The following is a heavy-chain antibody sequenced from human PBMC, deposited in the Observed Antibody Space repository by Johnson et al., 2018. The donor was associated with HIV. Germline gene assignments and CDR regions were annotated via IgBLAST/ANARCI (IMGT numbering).Heavy chain of an antibody. D-gene: IGHD2-15*01. V-gene: IGHV3-30*03. CDR1: GFTFSYYG. CDR3: ARDPNSSNCSGVTCYSAAFDI. Sequence: QMQLVESGGGVVQPGRSLRLSCAASGFTFSYYGMHWVRQVPGKGLEWVAFIRYDGDNEYYGDSVKGRFTISRDNSKNTLYLQMNRLRSDDTAVYYCARDPNSSNCSGVTCYSAAFDIWGQGTMVTVSS. CDR2: IRYDGDNE. J-gene: IGHJ3*02.